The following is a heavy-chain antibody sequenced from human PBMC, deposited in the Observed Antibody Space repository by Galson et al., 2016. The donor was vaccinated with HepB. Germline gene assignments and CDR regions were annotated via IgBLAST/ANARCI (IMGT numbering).Heavy chain of an antibody. D-gene: IGHD6-13*01. J-gene: IGHJ4*02. CDR2: LSSGGGT. CDR3: AIAASRGDYFDY. Sequence: SLRLSCAASEFTVSSNYLSWVRQAPGMGLEWVSTLSSGGGTYYADSVRGRFTISRDNYKNTLHLQMNSLRPEDTALYYCAIAASRGDYFDYWAREPWSPSPQ. CDR1: EFTVSSNY. V-gene: IGHV3-66*02.